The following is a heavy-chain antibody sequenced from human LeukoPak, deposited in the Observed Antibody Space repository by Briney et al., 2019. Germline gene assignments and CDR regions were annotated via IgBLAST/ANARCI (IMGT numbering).Heavy chain of an antibody. CDR1: GFTFSDYY. V-gene: IGHV3-11*04. CDR2: ISSSGSTI. Sequence: GGSLRLSCAASGFTFSDYYMSWIRQAPGKGLEWVSYISSSGSTIYYADSVKGRFTISRDNAKNSLYLQMNSLRAEDTAVYYCARVMYSSSWNSDYWGQGTLVTVSS. D-gene: IGHD6-13*01. J-gene: IGHJ4*02. CDR3: ARVMYSSSWNSDY.